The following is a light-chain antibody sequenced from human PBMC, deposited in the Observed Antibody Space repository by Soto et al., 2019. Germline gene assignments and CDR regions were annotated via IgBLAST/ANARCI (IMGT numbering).Light chain of an antibody. Sequence: EIVLTQSPGTLSLSPGERATLSCRASQSVSSSYLAWYQHKPVQAPRLLIYATSSRATGVPDRFSGSGSGKDFTLTISRLEPEDFAVYYCQQYGTSYTFGQGTKLEIK. CDR2: ATS. V-gene: IGKV3-20*01. J-gene: IGKJ2*01. CDR3: QQYGTSYT. CDR1: QSVSSSY.